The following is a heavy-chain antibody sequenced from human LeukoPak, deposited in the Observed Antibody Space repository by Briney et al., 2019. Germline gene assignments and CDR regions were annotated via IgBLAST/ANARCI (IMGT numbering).Heavy chain of an antibody. Sequence: PGGSLRLSCAASGVTFSKYWMLWVREAPGKGLESVSRINTDGTVTTYADSVKGRFTVSRDNADKTMFLQMNSVRDEDTAVYYCATKQWLAPPPDSWGQGTPVTVSS. J-gene: IGHJ4*02. V-gene: IGHV3-74*01. CDR1: GVTFSKYW. CDR3: ATKQWLAPPPDS. D-gene: IGHD6-19*01. CDR2: INTDGTVT.